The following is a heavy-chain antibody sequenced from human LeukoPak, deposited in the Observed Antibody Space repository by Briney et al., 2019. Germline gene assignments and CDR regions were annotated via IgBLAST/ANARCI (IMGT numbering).Heavy chain of an antibody. CDR3: VRSLPFDY. J-gene: IGHJ4*02. CDR2: ISGSGGRT. Sequence: PGGSLRLSCAASGFTFSSYAMSWVRQAPGKGLEWGSAISGSGGRTHYADSVKGRFTISRDNAKNSLYLQMNSLRDEDTAVYYCVRSLPFDYWGQGTLVTVSS. V-gene: IGHV3-23*01. D-gene: IGHD1-26*01. CDR1: GFTFSSYA.